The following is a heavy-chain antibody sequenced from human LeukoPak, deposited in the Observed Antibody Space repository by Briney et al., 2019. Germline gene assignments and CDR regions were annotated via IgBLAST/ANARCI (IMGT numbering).Heavy chain of an antibody. D-gene: IGHD6-25*01. CDR3: ARVAEGYFDY. Sequence: GGSPRISCAASGFTFSSFWMSWVRPAPGKGLEWVANIKQDGSEKYYVDSVKGRFTISRDNAKNSLYLQMNSLRAEDTAVYYCARVAEGYFDYWGQGTLVTVSS. CDR1: GFTFSSFW. J-gene: IGHJ4*02. V-gene: IGHV3-7*01. CDR2: IKQDGSEK.